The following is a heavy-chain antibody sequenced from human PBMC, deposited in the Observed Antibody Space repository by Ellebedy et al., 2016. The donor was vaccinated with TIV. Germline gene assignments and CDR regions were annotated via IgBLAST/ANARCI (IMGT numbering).Heavy chain of an antibody. CDR3: AGDSAYDKGLGFDL. J-gene: IGHJ3*01. CDR2: INRDGSDK. V-gene: IGHV3-7*03. D-gene: IGHD5-12*01. Sequence: GGSLRLSCAASGFTFSDYYMSWVRQAPGRGLEWVATINRDGSDKYYVDSVKGRFTISRDNAKNSLSLQMNSLRAEDTALYFCAGDSAYDKGLGFDLWGQGTVVIVSS. CDR1: GFTFSDYY.